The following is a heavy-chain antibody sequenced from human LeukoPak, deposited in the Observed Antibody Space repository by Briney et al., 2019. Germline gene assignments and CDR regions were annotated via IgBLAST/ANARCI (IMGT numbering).Heavy chain of an antibody. D-gene: IGHD2-15*01. CDR2: VYPGDSHT. CDR3: VRTPTCSSGSCYPNWFDS. Sequence: PGESLKISCQGSGYSFTNNWVGRVRQMPGKGLEWMAIVYPGDSHTKYSPSFQGQVTISADNSISTAYLQWSRLKASDTAMYYCVRTPTCSSGSCYPNWFDSWGQGTLVTVSS. V-gene: IGHV5-51*01. CDR1: GYSFTNNW. J-gene: IGHJ5*01.